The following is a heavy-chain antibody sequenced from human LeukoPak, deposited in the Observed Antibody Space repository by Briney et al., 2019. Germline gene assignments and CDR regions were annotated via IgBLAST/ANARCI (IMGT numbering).Heavy chain of an antibody. CDR3: ASGLVGATTGWFDP. CDR2: IYHSGST. V-gene: IGHV4-30-2*01. Sequence: SQTLSLTCAVSGGSISSGGYSWSWIRQPPGKGLEWIGYIYHSGSTYYNPSLKSRVTISVDRSKNQFSLKLSSVTAADTAVYYCASGLVGATTGWFDPWGQGTLVTVSS. J-gene: IGHJ5*02. CDR1: GGSISSGGYS. D-gene: IGHD1-26*01.